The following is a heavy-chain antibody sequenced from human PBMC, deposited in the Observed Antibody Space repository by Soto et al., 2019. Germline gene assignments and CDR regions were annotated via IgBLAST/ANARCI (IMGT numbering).Heavy chain of an antibody. J-gene: IGHJ5*02. CDR3: ARGGYDYGDYVGWFDP. CDR1: GGSISSGGYY. V-gene: IGHV4-31*03. CDR2: IYYSGST. D-gene: IGHD4-17*01. Sequence: SETLSLTCTVSGGSISSGGYYWSWIRQHPGKGLEWIGYIYYSGSTYYNPSLKSRVTISVDTSKNQFSLKLSSVTAADTAVYYCARGGYDYGDYVGWFDPWGQGTLVTVS.